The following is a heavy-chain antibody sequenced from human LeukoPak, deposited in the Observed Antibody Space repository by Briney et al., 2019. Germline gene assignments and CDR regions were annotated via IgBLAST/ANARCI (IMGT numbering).Heavy chain of an antibody. CDR1: GYTFTGYS. V-gene: IGHV1-2*04. D-gene: IGHD6-19*01. CDR3: ARLAVAAHFDY. CDR2: INPNSGGT. Sequence: ASVKVSCKASGYTFTGYSMHWVRQAPGQGLEWMGWINPNSGGTNYAQNFRGWVTMTRDTSISTAYTELSRLRSDDTAVYYCARLAVAAHFDYWGQGTLVTVSS. J-gene: IGHJ4*02.